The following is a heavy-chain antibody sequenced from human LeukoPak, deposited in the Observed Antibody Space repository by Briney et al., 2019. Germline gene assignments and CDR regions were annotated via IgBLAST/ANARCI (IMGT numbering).Heavy chain of an antibody. CDR2: IRYDGSNK. D-gene: IGHD3-22*01. CDR3: AKNYYNISGSSYYFDY. J-gene: IGHJ4*02. CDR1: GFTFSSYG. V-gene: IGHV3-30*02. Sequence: GGSLRLSCAASGFTFSSYGMHWVRQAPGKGLEWVAFIRYDGSNKYYADSVKGRFTISRDNSKNTLYLQMNSLRAEDTALHYCAKNYYNISGSSYYFDYWGQGTLVTVSS.